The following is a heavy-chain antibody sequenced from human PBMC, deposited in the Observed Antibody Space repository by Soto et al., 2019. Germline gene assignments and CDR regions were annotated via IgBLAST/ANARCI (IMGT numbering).Heavy chain of an antibody. V-gene: IGHV3-15*01. CDR3: TTDEWS. J-gene: IGHJ4*02. CDR2: IKKNSDGGTT. CDR1: GFTFTTAW. D-gene: IGHD2-8*01. Sequence: EVQLVESGGGLVKPGASLRLSCAASGFTFTTAWMSWVRQAPGKGLEWVGRIKKNSDGGTTDHAAPVKVRFTISRDDSTNTLYLQMNSLKTEDTAVYYCTTDEWSWGQGTLGTVSS.